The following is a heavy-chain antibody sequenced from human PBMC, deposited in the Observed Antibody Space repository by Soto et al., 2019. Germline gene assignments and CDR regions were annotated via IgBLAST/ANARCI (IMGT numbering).Heavy chain of an antibody. CDR1: GFTFSSYS. CDR3: ARSGSYGVVNWFDP. CDR2: ISSSSSTI. J-gene: IGHJ5*02. D-gene: IGHD3-10*01. V-gene: IGHV3-48*02. Sequence: GGSLRLSCAASGFTFSSYSMNWVRQAPGKGLEWVSYISSSSSTIYYAGSVKGRFTISRDNAKNSLYLQMNSLRDEDTAVYYCARSGSYGVVNWFDPWGQGTLVTVSS.